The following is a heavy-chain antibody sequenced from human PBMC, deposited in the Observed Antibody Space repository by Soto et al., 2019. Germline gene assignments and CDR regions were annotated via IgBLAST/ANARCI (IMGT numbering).Heavy chain of an antibody. CDR2: ISGSGGST. Sequence: EVQLLDSGGGLVQPGGSLRLSCDASGFTFRNYAMNWVRQAPGKGLDWVSAISGSGGSTYYADSVKGRFTISRDNSKNTLYLQMSSLRAEDTAVYYCAKGHLSSGYDLDYWGQGTLVTVSS. CDR1: GFTFRNYA. J-gene: IGHJ4*02. CDR3: AKGHLSSGYDLDY. V-gene: IGHV3-23*01. D-gene: IGHD5-12*01.